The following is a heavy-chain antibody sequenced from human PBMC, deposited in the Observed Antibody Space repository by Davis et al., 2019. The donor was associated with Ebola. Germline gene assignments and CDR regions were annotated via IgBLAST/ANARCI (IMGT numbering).Heavy chain of an antibody. CDR1: GGSISSSTYY. Sequence: MPSETLSLTCTVSGGSISSSTYYWGWIRQPPGKGLEWIGSIYYSGSTSYNPSLKSRVTISVDTSKNQFSLRLKSVTAADTAMYYCARDYVYWGQGTLVTVSS. CDR3: ARDYVY. J-gene: IGHJ4*02. D-gene: IGHD1-14*01. V-gene: IGHV4-39*02. CDR2: IYYSGST.